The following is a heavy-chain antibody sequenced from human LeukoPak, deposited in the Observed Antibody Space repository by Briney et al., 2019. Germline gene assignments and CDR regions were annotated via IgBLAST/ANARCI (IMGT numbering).Heavy chain of an antibody. CDR1: GFTVSSNY. CDR2: IYSGGST. J-gene: IGHJ5*02. D-gene: IGHD2-15*01. Sequence: GGSLRLSCAASGFTVSSNYMSWVRQAPGKGLEWVSVIYSGGSTYYADSVKGRFTISRDNSKNTLYLQMNSLRAEDTAVYYCARDKVVVVVAAKYNWFDPWGQGTLVTVSS. V-gene: IGHV3-66*01. CDR3: ARDKVVVVVAAKYNWFDP.